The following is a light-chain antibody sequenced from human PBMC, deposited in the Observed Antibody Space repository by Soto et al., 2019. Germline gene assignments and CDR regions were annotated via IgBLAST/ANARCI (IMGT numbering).Light chain of an antibody. CDR2: AAS. CDR3: EQYNSSAWT. V-gene: IGKV1-16*02. Sequence: DIQMTQSPSSLSSSVGDRVTITCRASQGISNYLAWFQQKPGKDPKSLIYAASSLQSSVPSKFSGGRSATDLTLTISSLQPEDFETYYYEQYNSSAWTFGQGTKVDIK. CDR1: QGISNY. J-gene: IGKJ1*01.